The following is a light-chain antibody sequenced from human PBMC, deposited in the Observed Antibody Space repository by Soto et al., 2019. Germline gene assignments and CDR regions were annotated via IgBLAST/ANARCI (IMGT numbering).Light chain of an antibody. Sequence: AIRMTQSPSSLSASTGDRVTITCRASQGISSYLAWYQQKPGKAPKLLIYPASTLQSGFPSRFSGSGSGTDFTLTISCLQSEDFATYYCQQYYSYRTFGQGTKVEIK. V-gene: IGKV1-8*01. J-gene: IGKJ1*01. CDR2: PAS. CDR1: QGISSY. CDR3: QQYYSYRT.